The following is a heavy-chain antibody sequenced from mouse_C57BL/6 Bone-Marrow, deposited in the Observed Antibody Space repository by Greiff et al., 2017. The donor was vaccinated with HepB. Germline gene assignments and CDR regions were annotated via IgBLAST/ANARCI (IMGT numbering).Heavy chain of an antibody. CDR2: IDPENGDT. V-gene: IGHV14-4*01. J-gene: IGHJ2*01. D-gene: IGHD1-1*01. CDR1: GFNIKDYY. CDR3: TLYYYGSSYFDY. Sequence: EVQLQQSGAELVRPGASVKLSCTASGFNIKDYYMHWVKQRPEQGLEWIGWIDPENGDTEYASKFQGKATITADTSSNTAYLQLSSLTSEDTAGYCYTLYYYGSSYFDYWGQGTTLTVSS.